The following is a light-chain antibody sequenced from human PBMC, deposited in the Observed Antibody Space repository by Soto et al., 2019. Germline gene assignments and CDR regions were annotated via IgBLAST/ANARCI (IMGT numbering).Light chain of an antibody. CDR2: DVS. J-gene: IGKJ5*01. CDR1: QSARIS. V-gene: IGKV3-15*01. Sequence: ETVMTQSPATLSVSQGARATLSCRASQSARISLGWYQQKPGQAPRLLIYDVSTRATGVPARFSGSGSGTEFTLTSSSPQSEDFAVYSCQQYDNWPPTFGQGTRLEI. CDR3: QQYDNWPPT.